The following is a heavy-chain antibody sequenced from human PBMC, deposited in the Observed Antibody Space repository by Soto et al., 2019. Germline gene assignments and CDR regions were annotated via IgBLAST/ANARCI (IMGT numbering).Heavy chain of an antibody. V-gene: IGHV3-23*01. J-gene: IGHJ4*02. D-gene: IGHD3-9*01. CDR1: GFTPTTTP. CDR3: ATSFRYFDN. Sequence: GGSLRLSCAASGFTPTTTPVSWVRQPPGKGLEWVTTISGTASRTYYVDSVKGRFFISRDNSKNTATLQMTNLTLDDTAVYYCATSFRYFDNWGQGTRVTVSS. CDR2: ISGTASRT.